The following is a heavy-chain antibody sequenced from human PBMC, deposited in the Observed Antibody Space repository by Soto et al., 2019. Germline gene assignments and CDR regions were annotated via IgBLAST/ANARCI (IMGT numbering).Heavy chain of an antibody. CDR1: GGSISSYY. Sequence: SETLSLTCTVSGGSISSYYWSWIRQPPGKGLEWIGYIYYSGSTNYNPSLKSRVTISVDTSKNQFSLKLSSVTAADTAVYYCARGGSGGSSHYYYYGMDVWGQGTTVTVSS. V-gene: IGHV4-59*01. D-gene: IGHD2-15*01. CDR3: ARGGSGGSSHYYYYGMDV. CDR2: IYYSGST. J-gene: IGHJ6*02.